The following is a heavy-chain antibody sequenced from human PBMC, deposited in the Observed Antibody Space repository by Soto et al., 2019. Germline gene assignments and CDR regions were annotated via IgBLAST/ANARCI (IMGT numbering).Heavy chain of an antibody. Sequence: SETLSLACTVSGGCISSYYWGGIRQPPGKGLEWIGYIYYSGSTNYNPSLKSRVTISVDTSKNQFSLKLSSVTAADTAVYYCARGIAAAGTGVFDFWGQGTLVTVSS. CDR3: ARGIAAAGTGVFDF. CDR1: GGCISSYY. CDR2: IYYSGST. D-gene: IGHD6-13*01. J-gene: IGHJ4*02. V-gene: IGHV4-59*01.